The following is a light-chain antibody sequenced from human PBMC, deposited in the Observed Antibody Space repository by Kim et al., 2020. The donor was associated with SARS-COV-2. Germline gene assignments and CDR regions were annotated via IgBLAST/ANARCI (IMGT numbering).Light chain of an antibody. CDR3: QQYYSSSLT. CDR1: QGISSY. Sequence: ASTGDRFTITCQASQGISSYLAWYQQKPGKAPKLLIYAASTLQSGVPSRFSGSGSGTDFTLTICCLQSEDFATYYCQQYYSSSLTFGGGTKVEIK. V-gene: IGKV1-8*01. CDR2: AAS. J-gene: IGKJ4*01.